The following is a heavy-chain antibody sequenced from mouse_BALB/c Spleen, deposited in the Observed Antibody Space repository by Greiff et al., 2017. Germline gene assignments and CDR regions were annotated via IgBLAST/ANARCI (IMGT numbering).Heavy chain of an antibody. J-gene: IGHJ4*01. V-gene: IGHV5-6*01. CDR1: GFTFSSYG. CDR3: ARQGYYGNYDYAMDY. Sequence: EVKLMESGGDLVKPGGSLKLSCAASGFTFSSYGMSWVRQTPDKRLEWVATISSGGSYTYYPDSVKGRFTISRDNAKNTLYLQMSSLKSEDTAMYYCARQGYYGNYDYAMDYWGQGTSVTVSS. D-gene: IGHD2-1*01. CDR2: ISSGGSYT.